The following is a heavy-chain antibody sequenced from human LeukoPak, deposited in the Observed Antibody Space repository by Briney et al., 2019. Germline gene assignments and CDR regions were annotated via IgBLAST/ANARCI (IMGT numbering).Heavy chain of an antibody. CDR3: ARVRNYDSRGYWFVPPYYFDL. Sequence: SETLSLTCAVSGGSINSGSYSWSWIRQPPGKGLEWIGYIYYSGSTYFNPSLKSRLTISVDTSKNQFSLKLTSVTAAATAVYYCARVRNYDSRGYWFVPPYYFDLWGRGTLVTVAS. V-gene: IGHV4-30-4*07. CDR1: GGSINSGSYS. J-gene: IGHJ2*01. CDR2: IYYSGST. D-gene: IGHD3-22*01.